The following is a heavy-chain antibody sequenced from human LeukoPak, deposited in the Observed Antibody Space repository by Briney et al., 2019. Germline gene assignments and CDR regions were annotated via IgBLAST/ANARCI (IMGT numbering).Heavy chain of an antibody. D-gene: IGHD6-13*01. Sequence: VSVKVSCKASGYTFTGYYMHWVRQAPGQGLEWMGWINPNSGGTNYAQKFQGRVTMTRDTSISTAYVELSRLRSDDTAVYYCARRGSSWYYFDYWGQGTLVTVSS. CDR2: INPNSGGT. CDR3: ARRGSSWYYFDY. V-gene: IGHV1-2*02. J-gene: IGHJ4*02. CDR1: GYTFTGYY.